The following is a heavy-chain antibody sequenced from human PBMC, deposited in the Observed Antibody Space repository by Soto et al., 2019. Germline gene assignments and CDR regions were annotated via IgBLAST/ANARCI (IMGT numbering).Heavy chain of an antibody. CDR1: GYTFTSYG. J-gene: IGHJ5*02. V-gene: IGHV1-18*01. CDR3: ARTSPPRYWSGGSCSSDSNWFDP. CDR2: ISAYNGNT. Sequence: QVQLVQSGAEVKKPGASVKVSCKASGYTFTSYGISWVRQAPGQGLEWMGWISAYNGNTNYAQKLQGRVTMTTDTSTSTAHMDLRSLRSDDTAVYYCARTSPPRYWSGGSCSSDSNWFDPWGQGTLVTVSS. D-gene: IGHD2-15*01.